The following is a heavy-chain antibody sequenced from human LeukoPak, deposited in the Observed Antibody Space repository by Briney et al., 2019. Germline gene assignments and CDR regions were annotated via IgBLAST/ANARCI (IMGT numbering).Heavy chain of an antibody. Sequence: GESLKISCKGSGYSFITYWIGWVRQMPGKGLEWMGIIYPADSDTRYSPSFQGHVTISADSSTSTAYLQWNSLKASDTAMYYCARHYDILTGYPNYYFDYWGQGTLVTVSS. J-gene: IGHJ4*02. CDR1: GYSFITYW. CDR2: IYPADSDT. CDR3: ARHYDILTGYPNYYFDY. D-gene: IGHD3-9*01. V-gene: IGHV5-51*01.